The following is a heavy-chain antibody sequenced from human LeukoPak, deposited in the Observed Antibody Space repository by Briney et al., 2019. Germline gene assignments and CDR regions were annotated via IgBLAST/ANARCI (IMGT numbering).Heavy chain of an antibody. V-gene: IGHV1-18*01. D-gene: IGHD1-14*01. Sequence: ASVKVSCKASGYTFTSYGISWVRQAPGQGLEWMGWISACNGNTNYAQKLQGRVTMTTDTSTSTAYMELRSLRSDDTAVYYCARSTPPDHLPGYWGQGTLVTVSS. CDR2: ISACNGNT. CDR3: ARSTPPDHLPGY. J-gene: IGHJ4*02. CDR1: GYTFTSYG.